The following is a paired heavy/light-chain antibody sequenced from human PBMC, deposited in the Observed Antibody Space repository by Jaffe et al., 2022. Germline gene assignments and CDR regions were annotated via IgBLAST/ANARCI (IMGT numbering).Heavy chain of an antibody. D-gene: IGHD6-6*01. CDR2: IYYSGST. CDR1: GGSISDSTYY. Sequence: QLQLQESGPGLVKPSETLSLTCTVSGGSISDSTYYWGWIRQPPGKGLEWIGSIYYSGSTHYNPSLKSRVTMSVDTSKNQFSLKLSSVTAADTAIYYCARNQSSSYQPERGEHKWFDPWGQGTLVTVSS. J-gene: IGHJ5*02. CDR3: ARNQSSSYQPERGEHKWFDP. V-gene: IGHV4-39*01.
Light chain of an antibody. J-gene: IGKJ1*01. V-gene: IGKV1-39*01. CDR1: QSISGF. CDR2: AAS. CDR3: QQSFSTTWT. Sequence: DIQMTQSPSSLSASVGDRVTIICRASQSISGFLNWYQQKPGKAPKLLIYAASSLQSGVPSRFSGSGSGTDFTLTISSLQPEDFATYYCQQSFSTTWTFGQGTKVEIK.